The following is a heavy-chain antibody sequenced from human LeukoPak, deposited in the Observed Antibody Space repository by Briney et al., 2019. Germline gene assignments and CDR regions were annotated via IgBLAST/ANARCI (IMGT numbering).Heavy chain of an antibody. J-gene: IGHJ3*02. CDR3: AREVTKAFDI. V-gene: IGHV3-48*03. D-gene: IGHD2-8*01. CDR2: ISSSGRAI. CDR1: GFIFSSFG. Sequence: PGGSLRLSCAASGFIFSSFGMDWVRQAPGKGLEWVSYISSSGRAIYYADSVKGRFTISRDNAKNSLYLQMNSLNAEDTAVYYCAREVTKAFDIWGQGTMVTVSS.